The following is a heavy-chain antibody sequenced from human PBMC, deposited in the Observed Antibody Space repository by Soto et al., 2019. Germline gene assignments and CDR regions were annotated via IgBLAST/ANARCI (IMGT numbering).Heavy chain of an antibody. V-gene: IGHV1-69*06. CDR2: IIPTFGTP. CDR1: GGTFSSHG. CDR3: TSKRSAPYFGF. D-gene: IGHD1-26*01. J-gene: IGHJ4*02. Sequence: QVQLVQSGTVVQRRGSSVKVSCQASGGTFSSHGMAWVRQAPGQGLEWMGRIIPTFGTPTYAPKFQGRVTIIADKPTKTAYMELSSLRSEHTGIYYCTSKRSAPYFGFWGQGTLITVSS.